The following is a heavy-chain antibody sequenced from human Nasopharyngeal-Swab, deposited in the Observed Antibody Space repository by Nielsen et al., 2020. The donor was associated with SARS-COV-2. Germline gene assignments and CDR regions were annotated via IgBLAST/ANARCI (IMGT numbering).Heavy chain of an antibody. CDR2: ISTSSSTT. J-gene: IGHJ6*02. Sequence: GESLKTSCAASGFTFSSYSMNWVRQAPGKGLEWVSYISTSSSTTYYADSVKGRFTISRDNAKNSLYLQMNSLRAEDTAVYYCARCSPSKCHLGNGLDIWGQGTTVTVSS. D-gene: IGHD2-15*01. CDR3: ARCSPSKCHLGNGLDI. CDR1: GFTFSSYS. V-gene: IGHV3-48*04.